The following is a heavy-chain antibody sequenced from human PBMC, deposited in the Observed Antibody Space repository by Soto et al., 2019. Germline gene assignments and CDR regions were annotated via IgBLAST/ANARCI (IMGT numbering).Heavy chain of an antibody. V-gene: IGHV1-18*01. J-gene: IGHJ6*02. Sequence: ASVKVSCKASGYTFTSYGISWVRQAPGQGLEWMGWISAYNGNTNYAQKLQGRVTMTTDTSTSTAYMELRSLRSDDTAVYYWARGGPYGDYYYYGMDVWGQGTTVTVS. CDR1: GYTFTSYG. CDR2: ISAYNGNT. D-gene: IGHD4-17*01. CDR3: ARGGPYGDYYYYGMDV.